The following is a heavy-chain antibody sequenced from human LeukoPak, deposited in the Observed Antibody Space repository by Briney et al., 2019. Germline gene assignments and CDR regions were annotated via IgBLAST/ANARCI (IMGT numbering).Heavy chain of an antibody. V-gene: IGHV6-1*01. D-gene: IGHD2-2*01. CDR2: TYYRSKWYN. J-gene: IGHJ3*02. CDR1: GDSVSSNSAA. CDR3: ARVLGYCSSTSCFWAFDI. Sequence: SQTLSLTCAISGDSVSSNSAAWNWIRQSPSRGLEWLGRTYYRSKWYNDYAVSVKSRTTINPDTSKNQFSLQLNSVTPEDTAVYYCARVLGYCSSTSCFWAFDIWGQGTMVTVSS.